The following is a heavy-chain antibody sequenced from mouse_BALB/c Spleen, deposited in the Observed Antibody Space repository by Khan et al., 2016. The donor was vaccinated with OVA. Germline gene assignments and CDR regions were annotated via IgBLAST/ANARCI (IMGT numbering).Heavy chain of an antibody. J-gene: IGHJ2*01. V-gene: IGHV3-6*02. Sequence: QLEESGPGLVKPSQSLSLTCSVTGYSITSDYYWNWIRQFPGNNLEWMGYISYDGSNNYNPSLKNRISITRDTSKNQFFLKLNSVTTEDTATYYCARDRIYYDYYFDYWGQGTTLTVSS. D-gene: IGHD2-4*01. CDR1: GYSITSDYY. CDR2: ISYDGSN. CDR3: ARDRIYYDYYFDY.